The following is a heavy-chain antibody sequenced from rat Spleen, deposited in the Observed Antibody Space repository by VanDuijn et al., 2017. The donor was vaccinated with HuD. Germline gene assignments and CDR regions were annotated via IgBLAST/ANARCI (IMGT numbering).Heavy chain of an antibody. CDR1: GFSLTSNG. CDR2: ISTGGNT. J-gene: IGHJ3*01. Sequence: QVQLKESGPGLVQPSQTLSLTCTVSGFSLTSNGVSWVRQPPGKGLEWIAAISTGGNTYYNSGLKSRLGISRDTSKSQVFLKMNSLQTDDTATYFCARSYGGYSQHWFVYWGQGTLVTVSS. CDR3: ARSYGGYSQHWFVY. D-gene: IGHD1-11*01. V-gene: IGHV2S12*01.